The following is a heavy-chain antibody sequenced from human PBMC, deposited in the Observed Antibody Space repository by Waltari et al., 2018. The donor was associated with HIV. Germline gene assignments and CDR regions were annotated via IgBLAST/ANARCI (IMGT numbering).Heavy chain of an antibody. J-gene: IGHJ4*02. CDR2: IYDSGRT. CDR3: ARDKRDGGNHRSYFDY. D-gene: IGHD2-15*01. CDR1: GGSISSYY. Sequence: QVKLQESGPGLVKPSETLSLTCTVSGGSISSYYWSSIRPPPGKGLEWIGYIYDSGRTNYNPSLKSRVTISVDTSKNQFSLKLSSVTAADTAVYYCARDKRDGGNHRSYFDYWGQGSLVTVSS. V-gene: IGHV4-59*01.